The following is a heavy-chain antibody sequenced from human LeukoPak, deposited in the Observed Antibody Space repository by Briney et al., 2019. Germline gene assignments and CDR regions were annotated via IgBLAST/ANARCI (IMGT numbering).Heavy chain of an antibody. CDR2: ISYDGSNK. J-gene: IGHJ4*02. CDR1: GFTFSSYA. CDR3: ARAKRDGYNFGNVDY. Sequence: GGSLRLSCAASGFTFSSYAMHWVRQAPGKGLEWVAVISYDGSNKYYADSVKGRFTISRDNSKNTLYLQMNSLRAEDTAVYYCARAKRDGYNFGNVDYWGQGTLVTVSS. V-gene: IGHV3-30*04. D-gene: IGHD5-24*01.